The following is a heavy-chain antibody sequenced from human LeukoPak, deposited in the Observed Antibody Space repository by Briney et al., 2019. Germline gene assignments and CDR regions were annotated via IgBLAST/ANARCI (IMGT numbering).Heavy chain of an antibody. CDR2: TNPNSGGT. D-gene: IGHD3-3*01. Sequence: VASVKVSCKASGYTFTGYYMHWVRQAPGQGLEWMGWTNPNSGGTNYAQKFQGRVTMTRDTSISTAYMELSRLRSDDTAVYYCARADYDFWSGYYDYWGQGTLVTVSS. CDR1: GYTFTGYY. J-gene: IGHJ4*02. CDR3: ARADYDFWSGYYDY. V-gene: IGHV1-2*02.